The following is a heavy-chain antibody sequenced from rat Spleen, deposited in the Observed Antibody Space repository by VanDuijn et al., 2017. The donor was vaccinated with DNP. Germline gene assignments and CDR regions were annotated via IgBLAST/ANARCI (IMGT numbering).Heavy chain of an antibody. V-gene: IGHV5-31*01. CDR3: ATHNNFDC. J-gene: IGHJ2*01. Sequence: EVQLVESGGDLVQPGRSLNLSCVGSGFTFNKYWMTWIRQVPGKGLEWIASITSGDPHAYYPDSVKGRFTISRNNAENTLYLQMDGLRSEDTATYYCATHNNFDCWGQGVMVTVSS. CDR2: ITSGDPHA. CDR1: GFTFNKYW. D-gene: IGHD1-10*01.